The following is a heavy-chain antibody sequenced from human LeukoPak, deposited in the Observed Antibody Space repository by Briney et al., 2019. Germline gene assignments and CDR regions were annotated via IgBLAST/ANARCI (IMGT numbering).Heavy chain of an antibody. V-gene: IGHV4-34*01. CDR3: ARGSPSHPRYYYGSGSYYKGPEYYFDY. CDR2: INHSGST. Sequence: PSETLSLTCAVYGGSFSGYYWSWIRQPPGKGLEWIGEINHSGSTNYNPSLKSRVTISVDTSKNQFSLKLSSVTAADTAVYYCARGSPSHPRYYYGSGSYYKGPEYYFDYWGQGTLVTVSS. J-gene: IGHJ4*02. CDR1: GGSFSGYY. D-gene: IGHD3-10*01.